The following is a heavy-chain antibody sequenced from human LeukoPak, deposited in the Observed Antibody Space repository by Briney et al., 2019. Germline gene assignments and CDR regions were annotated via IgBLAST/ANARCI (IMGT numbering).Heavy chain of an antibody. V-gene: IGHV3-53*01. D-gene: IGHD3-10*01. CDR2: IYSGGST. Sequence: GGSLRLSCAASGFTFSSNYMSWVRQAPGKGLEWVSVIYSGGSTYYTDSVKGRFTISRDNSKNTLYLQMNSLRAEDTAVYYCARVDYGSGSAFDYWGQGTLVTVSS. J-gene: IGHJ4*02. CDR1: GFTFSSNY. CDR3: ARVDYGSGSAFDY.